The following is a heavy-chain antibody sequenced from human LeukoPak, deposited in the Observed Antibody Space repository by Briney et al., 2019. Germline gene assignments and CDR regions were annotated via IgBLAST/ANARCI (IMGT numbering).Heavy chain of an antibody. Sequence: GGSLRLSCAVSGFTFSNFWMSWVRQAPGKGLEWVADIKKDGSEMNYVDSVKGRFTISRDNAKNSLYLQMSSLRVEDTAVYYCARNHFDYWGQGTLVTVSS. V-gene: IGHV3-7*05. CDR2: IKKDGSEM. J-gene: IGHJ4*02. CDR1: GFTFSNFW. CDR3: ARNHFDY.